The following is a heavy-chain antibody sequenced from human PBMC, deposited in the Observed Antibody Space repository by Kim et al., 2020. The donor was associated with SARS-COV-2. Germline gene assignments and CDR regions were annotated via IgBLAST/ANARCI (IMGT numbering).Heavy chain of an antibody. D-gene: IGHD2-2*01. Sequence: GGSLRLSCAASGFTFSSYWMSWVRQAPGKGLEWVANIKQDGSEKYYVDSVKGRFTISRDNAKNSLYLQMNSLRAEDTAVYYCARDVGDDCSSTSCYVWGDLTGAMDVWGQRTTVTVSS. CDR2: IKQDGSEK. CDR1: GFTFSSYW. V-gene: IGHV3-7*03. J-gene: IGHJ6*02. CDR3: ARDVGDDCSSTSCYVWGDLTGAMDV.